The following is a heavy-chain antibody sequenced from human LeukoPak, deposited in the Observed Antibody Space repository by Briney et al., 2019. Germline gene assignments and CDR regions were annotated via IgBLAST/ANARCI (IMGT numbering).Heavy chain of an antibody. J-gene: IGHJ4*02. V-gene: IGHV4-61*01. Sequence: PSETLSLTCTVSGGSVSSGSYYWSWIRQPPGKGLEWIGYIYYSGSTNYNPSLKSRVTISVDTSKNQFSLKLSSVTAADTAVYYCARAKTIFGVVITNLDYWGQGTLVTVSS. CDR2: IYYSGST. D-gene: IGHD3-3*01. CDR3: ARAKTIFGVVITNLDY. CDR1: GGSVSSGSYY.